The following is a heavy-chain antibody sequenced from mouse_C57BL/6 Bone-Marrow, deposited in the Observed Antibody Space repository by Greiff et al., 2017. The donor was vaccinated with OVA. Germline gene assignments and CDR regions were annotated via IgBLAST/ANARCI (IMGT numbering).Heavy chain of an antibody. CDR1: GFSFTSYG. Sequence: VKLVESGPGLVAPSQSLSITCTVSGFSFTSYGVDWVRQSPGKGLEWLGVIWGVGSTNYTSALKSRLSINKDNAKSQVFLKMNSLQTDDTAMYYCASGAYWGQGTLVTVSA. V-gene: IGHV2-6*01. CDR3: ASGAY. J-gene: IGHJ3*01. CDR2: IWGVGST.